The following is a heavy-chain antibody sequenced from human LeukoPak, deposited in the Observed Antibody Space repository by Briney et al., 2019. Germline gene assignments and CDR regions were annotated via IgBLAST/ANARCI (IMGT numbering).Heavy chain of an antibody. CDR1: GFTFSSYG. D-gene: IGHD2-8*01. Sequence: GGSLRLSCAASGFTFSSYGMHWVRQAPGKGLEWVAVIWYDGSNKYYADSVKGRFTISRDNSKNTLYLQMNSLRAEDTAAYYCAREGYAMDYFDYWGQGTLVTVSS. V-gene: IGHV3-33*01. CDR3: AREGYAMDYFDY. J-gene: IGHJ4*02. CDR2: IWYDGSNK.